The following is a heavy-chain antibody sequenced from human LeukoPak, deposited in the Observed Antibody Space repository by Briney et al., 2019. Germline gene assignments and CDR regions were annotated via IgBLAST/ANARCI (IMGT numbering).Heavy chain of an antibody. CDR1: GFTFSTYV. V-gene: IGHV3-64*01. CDR3: TRRGGSGMNYFDS. D-gene: IGHD6-25*01. Sequence: GGSLRLSCAASGFTFSTYVMFWVRQAPGKGLEYVSAISTNGENTYYANSVKGRFTISRDNSKNTLYLQLGSLTAEDMAVYYCTRRGGSGMNYFDSWGQGTLLTVSS. CDR2: ISTNGENT. J-gene: IGHJ4*02.